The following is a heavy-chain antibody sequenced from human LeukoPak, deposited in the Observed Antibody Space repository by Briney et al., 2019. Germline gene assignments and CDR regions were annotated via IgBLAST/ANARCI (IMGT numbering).Heavy chain of an antibody. CDR1: GFTFIRYA. V-gene: IGHV3-23*01. D-gene: IGHD2-15*01. J-gene: IGHJ4*02. Sequence: PGGSLRLSCAASGFTFIRYAFSSVRQAPGKGLEWVSAISGSGGSTYYADSVKGRFTISRDNSKNTLYLQMNSLRAEDTAVYYWAKGQYCRGGSCPDYYFDFCGQGTLVTVSS. CDR2: ISGSGGST. CDR3: AKGQYCRGGSCPDYYFDF.